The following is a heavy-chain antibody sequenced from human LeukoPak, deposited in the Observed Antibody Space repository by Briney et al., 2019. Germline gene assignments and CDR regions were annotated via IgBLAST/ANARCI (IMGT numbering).Heavy chain of an antibody. CDR1: GGTFSSYA. D-gene: IGHD3-22*01. CDR3: ASFSWDYDSSGFDY. J-gene: IGHJ4*02. CDR2: IIPIFGTA. Sequence: SVKVSCKASGGTFSSYAISWVRQAPGQGLEWMGGIIPIFGTANYAQKFQGRVTITADESTSTAYMELSSLRSEDTAVYYCASFSWDYDSSGFDYWGQGTLVTVSS. V-gene: IGHV1-69*01.